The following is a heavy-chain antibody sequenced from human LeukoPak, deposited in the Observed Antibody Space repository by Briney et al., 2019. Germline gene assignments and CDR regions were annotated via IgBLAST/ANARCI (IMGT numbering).Heavy chain of an antibody. CDR3: AREQWLAHDV. D-gene: IGHD6-19*01. J-gene: IGHJ6*04. CDR1: GFTFSSYE. Sequence: GGSLRLSCAASGFTFSSYEMNWVRQAPGKGKEWVSYISSSGSTIYYADSVKGRFTISRDNAKNSLYLQMNSLRAEDTAVYYCAREQWLAHDVWGKGTTVTVSS. V-gene: IGHV3-48*03. CDR2: ISSSGSTI.